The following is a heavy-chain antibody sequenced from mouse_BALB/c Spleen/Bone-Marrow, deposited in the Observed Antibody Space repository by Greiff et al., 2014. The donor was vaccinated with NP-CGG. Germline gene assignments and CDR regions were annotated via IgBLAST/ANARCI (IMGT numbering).Heavy chain of an antibody. J-gene: IGHJ4*01. CDR3: ARHQRYYAMDY. CDR1: GFTFSSYG. CDR2: ISSGCSNT. Sequence: VKLVESGGDLVKPGGSLKLSCAASGFTFSSYGLSWGRQTPDKRLEWVATISSGCSNTYYPDSVKGRFTISRDNAKNTLYLQMSSLKSEDTAMYYCARHQRYYAMDYWGQGTSVTVSS. V-gene: IGHV5-6*01.